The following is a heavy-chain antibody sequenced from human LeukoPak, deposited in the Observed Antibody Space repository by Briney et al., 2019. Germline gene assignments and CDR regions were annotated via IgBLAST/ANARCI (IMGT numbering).Heavy chain of an antibody. J-gene: IGHJ4*02. CDR3: AKALYSYGLDY. Sequence: GRSLRLSCAASGFTFDDYAMHWVRQAPGKGLEWVSDISWNSGSIGYADSVKGRFTISRDNAKNSLYLQMNSLRAEDTALYYCAKALYSYGLDYWGQGTLVTVSS. V-gene: IGHV3-9*01. D-gene: IGHD5-18*01. CDR2: ISWNSGSI. CDR1: GFTFDDYA.